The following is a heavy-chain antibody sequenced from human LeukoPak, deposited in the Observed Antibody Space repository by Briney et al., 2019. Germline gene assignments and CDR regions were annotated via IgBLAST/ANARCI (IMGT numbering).Heavy chain of an antibody. CDR1: GFTFSSYA. CDR2: ISGRGGST. Sequence: PGGSLRLSCAASGFTFSSYAMSWVRQAPGKGLEWVSAISGRGGSTYYADSVKGRFTISRDNSKNTLYLQMNSLRAEDTAVYYCAKDRLVVLLWFGELFGFDYWGQGTLVTVSS. D-gene: IGHD3-10*01. V-gene: IGHV3-23*01. J-gene: IGHJ4*02. CDR3: AKDRLVVLLWFGELFGFDY.